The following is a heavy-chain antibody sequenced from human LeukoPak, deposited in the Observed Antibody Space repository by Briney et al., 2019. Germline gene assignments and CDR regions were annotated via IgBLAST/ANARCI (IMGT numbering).Heavy chain of an antibody. Sequence: SSETLSLTCTVSGGSISSYYWSWIRQPPGKGLEWIGYIYYSGSTNYNASLKSRVTISVDTSKNPFSLKLSSVTAADTAVYYCARGRYYYGSGSFDYWGQGTLVTVSS. J-gene: IGHJ4*02. CDR1: GGSISSYY. D-gene: IGHD3-10*01. V-gene: IGHV4-59*01. CDR2: IYYSGST. CDR3: ARGRYYYGSGSFDY.